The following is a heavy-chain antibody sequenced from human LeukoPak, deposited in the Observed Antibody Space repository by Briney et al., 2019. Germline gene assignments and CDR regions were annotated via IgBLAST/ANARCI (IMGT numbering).Heavy chain of an antibody. D-gene: IGHD2-2*01. J-gene: IGHJ6*02. CDR1: GFTFSSYA. CDR2: ISGSGGST. Sequence: GGSLRLSCAASGFTFSSYAMSWVRQAPGEGLEWVSAISGSGGSTYYADSVKGRFTISRDNSKNTLYLQMNSLRAEDTAVYYCAKALSSSSHYYYYYGMDVWGQGTTVTVSS. V-gene: IGHV3-23*01. CDR3: AKALSSSSHYYYYYGMDV.